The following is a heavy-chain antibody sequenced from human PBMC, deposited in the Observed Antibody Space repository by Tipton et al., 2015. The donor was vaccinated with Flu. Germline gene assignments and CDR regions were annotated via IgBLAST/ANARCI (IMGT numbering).Heavy chain of an antibody. CDR3: ARNSGSFFVVDYFDY. D-gene: IGHD1-26*01. V-gene: IGHV5-51*03. CDR2: IYPDVSDV. Sequence: QSGVEVKKPGESLKISCKASGYSFTNYWIGWVRQMPGKGLEWMGIIYPDVSDVRYSTSFLGQVTISANKSINTAYLQWGSLTASDTAIYYCARNSGSFFVVDYFDYWGQGTLVTVSS. J-gene: IGHJ4*02. CDR1: GYSFTNYW.